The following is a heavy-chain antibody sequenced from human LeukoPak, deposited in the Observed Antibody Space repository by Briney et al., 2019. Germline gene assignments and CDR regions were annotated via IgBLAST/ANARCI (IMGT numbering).Heavy chain of an antibody. D-gene: IGHD3-3*01. CDR3: GKEGGLYDSGGYFDY. CDR1: GFTFSDYS. Sequence: GGSLRLSCAASGFTFSDYSMNWVRQAPGKGLEWFPSITSSGTYIYYADSVKGRFTISRDNAKNSLYLQMNSLRAEDTAVYHCGKEGGLYDSGGYFDYWGQGALVTVSS. V-gene: IGHV3-21*04. CDR2: ITSSGTYI. J-gene: IGHJ4*02.